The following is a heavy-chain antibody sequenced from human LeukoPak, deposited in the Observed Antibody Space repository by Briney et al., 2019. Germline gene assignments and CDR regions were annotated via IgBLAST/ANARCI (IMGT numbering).Heavy chain of an antibody. CDR1: GGSFSGYY. V-gene: IGHV4-34*01. Sequence: SETLSLTCAVYGGSFSGYYWSWIRQPPGKGLEWIGEINHSGSTNYNPSLKSRVTISVDTSKNQFSLKLSSVTAADTAVYYCARMRGPYSSGWYGSERNWFDPWGQGTLVTVSS. CDR3: ARMRGPYSSGWYGSERNWFDP. D-gene: IGHD6-19*01. J-gene: IGHJ5*02. CDR2: INHSGST.